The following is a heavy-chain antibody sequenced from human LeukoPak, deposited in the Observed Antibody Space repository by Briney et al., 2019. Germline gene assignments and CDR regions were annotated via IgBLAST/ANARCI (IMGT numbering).Heavy chain of an antibody. D-gene: IGHD2-15*01. J-gene: IGHJ5*02. V-gene: IGHV4-34*01. CDR1: GGSFSGYY. Sequence: PSETLSLTCAVYGGSFSGYYWSWIRQPPGKGLEWIGETNHSGSTNYNPSLKSRVTISVDTSKNQFSLKLSSVTAADTAVYYCARRVPSAGRFDPWGQGTLVTVSS. CDR3: ARRVPSAGRFDP. CDR2: TNHSGST.